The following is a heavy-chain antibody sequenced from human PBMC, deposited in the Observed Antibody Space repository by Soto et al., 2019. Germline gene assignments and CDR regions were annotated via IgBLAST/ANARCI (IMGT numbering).Heavy chain of an antibody. CDR2: ISAYNGNT. Sequence: ASVKVSCKASGYTFTSYGISWVRQAPGQGLEWMGWISAYNGNTNYAQKLQGRVTMTTDTSTSTAYMELRSLRSDDTAVYYCARDTVVVVAATHGYYGMDVWGQGTTVTVS. D-gene: IGHD2-15*01. CDR3: ARDTVVVVAATHGYYGMDV. V-gene: IGHV1-18*01. CDR1: GYTFTSYG. J-gene: IGHJ6*02.